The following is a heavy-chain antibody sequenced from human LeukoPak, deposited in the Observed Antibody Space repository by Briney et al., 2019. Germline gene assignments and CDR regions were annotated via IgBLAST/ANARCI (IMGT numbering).Heavy chain of an antibody. Sequence: AGGSLRLSCAASGFTFSSYAMHWVRQAPGKGLEWVAVISYDGSNKYYADSVKGRFTISRDNSKNTLYLQMNSLRAEDTVVYYCARARDGYYFDYWGQGTLVTVSS. V-gene: IGHV3-30*04. CDR3: ARARDGYYFDY. CDR1: GFTFSSYA. J-gene: IGHJ4*02. CDR2: ISYDGSNK. D-gene: IGHD5-24*01.